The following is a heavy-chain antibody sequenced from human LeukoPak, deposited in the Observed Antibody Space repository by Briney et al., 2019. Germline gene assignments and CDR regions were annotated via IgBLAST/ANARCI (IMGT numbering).Heavy chain of an antibody. V-gene: IGHV3-11*01. J-gene: IGHJ4*02. CDR3: VKDSPPRYSGSPPAY. CDR1: GFTFSDYY. D-gene: IGHD1-26*01. Sequence: GGSLRLSCAASGFTFSDYYMSWIRQAPGKGLEWISYIGKSGTDINYAESVKGRFTVSRDNAKNSLFLQMDSLRADDTAVYYCVKDSPPRYSGSPPAYWGQGTLVTVSS. CDR2: IGKSGTDI.